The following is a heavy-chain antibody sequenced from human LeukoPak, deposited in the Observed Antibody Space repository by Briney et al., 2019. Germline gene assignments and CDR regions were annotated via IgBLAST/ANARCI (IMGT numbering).Heavy chain of an antibody. CDR1: GGSISSYY. D-gene: IGHD4-17*01. CDR3: ARGGTPGDYVTDY. CDR2: IYHSGST. J-gene: IGHJ4*02. V-gene: IGHV4-59*01. Sequence: SETLSLTCTVSGGSISSYYWSWIRQPPGKGLEWIGYIYHSGSTYYNPSLKSRVTISVDTSKNQFSLKLSSVTAADTAVYYCARGGTPGDYVTDYWGQGTLVTVSS.